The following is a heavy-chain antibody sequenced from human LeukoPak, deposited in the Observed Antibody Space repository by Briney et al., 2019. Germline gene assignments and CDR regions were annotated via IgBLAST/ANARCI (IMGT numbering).Heavy chain of an antibody. CDR2: IYYSGST. V-gene: IGHV4-39*01. D-gene: IGHD3-3*02. J-gene: IGHJ3*02. CDR3: ARHPFLEWLFPLDAFDI. Sequence: PSETLSLTCTVSGGSISSSSYYWGWIRQPPGKGLEWIGSIYYSGSTYYNPSLKSRVTISVDTSKNQFSLKLSSVTAADTAVYNCARHPFLEWLFPLDAFDIWGQGTMVTVSS. CDR1: GGSISSSSYY.